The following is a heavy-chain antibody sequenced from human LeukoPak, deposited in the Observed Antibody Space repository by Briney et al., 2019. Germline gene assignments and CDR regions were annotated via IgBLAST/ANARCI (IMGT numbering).Heavy chain of an antibody. V-gene: IGHV3-21*01. CDR2: ISSSSSYI. Sequence: PGGSLRLSCAASGFTFSSYSMNWVRQAPGKGLEWVSSISSSSSYIYYADSVKGRFTISRDNAKTSLYLQMNSLRAEDTAVYYCARDTINYYGSGSYFSFDYWGQGTLVTVSS. CDR1: GFTFSSYS. D-gene: IGHD3-10*01. J-gene: IGHJ4*02. CDR3: ARDTINYYGSGSYFSFDY.